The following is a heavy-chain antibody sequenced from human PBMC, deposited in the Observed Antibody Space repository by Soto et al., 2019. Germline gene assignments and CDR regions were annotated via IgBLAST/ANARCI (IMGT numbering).Heavy chain of an antibody. CDR2: ISGSGGST. CDR3: ANTPPTYYYDSSGYPSYYYFDY. J-gene: IGHJ4*02. CDR1: GFTFSSYA. D-gene: IGHD3-22*01. Sequence: AGGSLRLSCAASGFTFSSYAMSWVRQAPGKGLEWVSAISGSGGSTYYADSVKGRFTISRDNSKNTLYLQMNSLRAEDTAVYYCANTPPTYYYDSSGYPSYYYFDYWDQGTLVTVSS. V-gene: IGHV3-23*01.